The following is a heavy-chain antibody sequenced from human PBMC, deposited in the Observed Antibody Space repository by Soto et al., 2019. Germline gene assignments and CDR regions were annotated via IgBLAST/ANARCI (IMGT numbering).Heavy chain of an antibody. CDR1: GFTFSSYA. Sequence: PGGSLRLSCAASGFTFSSYAMSWVRQAPGKGLEWGSAISGSGGSTYYADSVKGRFTISRDNSKNTLYLQMNSLRAEDTAVYYCAKGITIFGVVTHYYYYMDVWGRGTTVTVSS. CDR2: ISGSGGST. J-gene: IGHJ6*03. D-gene: IGHD3-3*01. V-gene: IGHV3-23*01. CDR3: AKGITIFGVVTHYYYYMDV.